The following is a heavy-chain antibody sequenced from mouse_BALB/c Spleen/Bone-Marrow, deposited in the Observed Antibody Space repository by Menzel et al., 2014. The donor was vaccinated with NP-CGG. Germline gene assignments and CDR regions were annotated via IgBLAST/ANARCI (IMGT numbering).Heavy chain of an antibody. J-gene: IGHJ2*01. CDR2: IYPGDGDT. CDR1: GYVFSTYW. V-gene: IGHV1-80*01. CDR3: ARGGISVDY. Sequence: QVQLQQSGAELVRPGSSVKISCESSGYVFSTYWINWVKQRPGQGLEWIGQIYPGDGDTDYNGKFKDKATLTADKSSNSAYMQLRSLTSEDSAVDFCARGGISVDYWGQGTTLTVSS.